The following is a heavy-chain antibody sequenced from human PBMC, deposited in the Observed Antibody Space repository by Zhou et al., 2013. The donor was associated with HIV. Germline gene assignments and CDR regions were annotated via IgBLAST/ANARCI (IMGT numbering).Heavy chain of an antibody. CDR3: ARVVPTNYGDSGGAYFDY. Sequence: QGHLVQSGPEVKSPGASVKVSCKASGYSFSAYYMHWVRQAPGQGLEYLGWIIPSSGDTRYAPNFQGRVTMTRDTSTSTAYMELRSLTSDDTAIYFCARVVPTNYGDSGGAYFDYWGQGTLVTVSS. CDR1: GYSFSAYY. J-gene: IGHJ4*02. D-gene: IGHD4-17*01. V-gene: IGHV1-2*02. CDR2: IIPSSGDT.